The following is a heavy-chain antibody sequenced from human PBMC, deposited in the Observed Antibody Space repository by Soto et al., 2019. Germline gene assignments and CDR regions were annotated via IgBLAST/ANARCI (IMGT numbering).Heavy chain of an antibody. V-gene: IGHV1-3*04. CDR3: ARDPIWTYTWNYARLNYLDP. Sequence: ASVKVSCKASGYTFTNNFIHWLLQAPGQTLEWMGWIHTAKGNTKYSQKFEARVTLTRDTAASTAYMELNSLRSDDTAVYYCARDPIWTYTWNYARLNYLDPWGQGTLVTVSS. D-gene: IGHD1-7*01. J-gene: IGHJ5*02. CDR1: GYTFTNNF. CDR2: IHTAKGNT.